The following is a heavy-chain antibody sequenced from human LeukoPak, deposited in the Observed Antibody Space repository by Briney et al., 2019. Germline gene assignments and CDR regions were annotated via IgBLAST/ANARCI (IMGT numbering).Heavy chain of an antibody. CDR1: GFTFSSYW. Sequence: GGSLRLSCAASGFTFSSYWMSWVRQAPGKGLEWVANIKQDGSEKYYVDSVKGRFTISRDNAKNSLYLQMNSQRAEDTAVYYCARDPGKAAAGTKDYYYYYMDVWGKGTTVTVSS. CDR3: ARDPGKAAAGTKDYYYYYMDV. D-gene: IGHD6-13*01. V-gene: IGHV3-7*01. J-gene: IGHJ6*03. CDR2: IKQDGSEK.